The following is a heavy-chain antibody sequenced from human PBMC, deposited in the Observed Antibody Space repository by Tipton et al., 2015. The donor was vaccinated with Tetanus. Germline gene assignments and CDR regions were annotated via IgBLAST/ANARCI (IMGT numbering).Heavy chain of an antibody. V-gene: IGHV1-18*01. CDR2: ISAYSGNT. CDR3: AREFYGSGSPYYFDY. Sequence: QSGAEVKKPGASVKVSCKASGYTFTSYGFGWVRQAPGQGLEGMGWISAYSGNTNYPQKLQGRVTMTADTSTSTAYMELRSLISDDTAVYYCAREFYGSGSPYYFDYWGQGTLVTVSS. D-gene: IGHD3-10*01. J-gene: IGHJ4*02. CDR1: GYTFTSYG.